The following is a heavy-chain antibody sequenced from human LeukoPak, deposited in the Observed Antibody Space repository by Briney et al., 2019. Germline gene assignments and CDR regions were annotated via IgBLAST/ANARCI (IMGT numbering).Heavy chain of an antibody. J-gene: IGHJ4*02. D-gene: IGHD5-12*01. CDR3: ARRGGTVVGDTGYHYWYFDN. V-gene: IGHV4-59*08. Sequence: SETLSLTCTVSGGSISSYYWSWVRQFPGKGLEWIGHISDSGSTNYSPSLESRVTISVDTSKNKFFLILSSVTAADTAVYYCARRGGTVVGDTGYHYWYFDNWGQGTLVTVSS. CDR2: ISDSGST. CDR1: GGSISSYY.